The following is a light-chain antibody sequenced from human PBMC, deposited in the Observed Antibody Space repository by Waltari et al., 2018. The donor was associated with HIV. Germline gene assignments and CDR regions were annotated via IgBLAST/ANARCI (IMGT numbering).Light chain of an antibody. CDR2: DNH. V-gene: IGLV1-51*01. Sequence: QSVLTQPPSVSATPGPKVTISCSGSSSNIPTNHVSWYQHFPGTVPKVLIYDNHKRSSGIPDRFSGSKSGTSATLDISGLQTGDEAHYYCGTWDTSLSAWIFGTGTKVTVL. CDR1: SSNIPTNH. J-gene: IGLJ1*01. CDR3: GTWDTSLSAWI.